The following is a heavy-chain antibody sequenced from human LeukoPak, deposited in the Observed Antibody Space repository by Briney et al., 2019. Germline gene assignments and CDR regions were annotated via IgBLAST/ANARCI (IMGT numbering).Heavy chain of an antibody. CDR2: ISSSGSNI. V-gene: IGHV3-48*03. CDR3: ARQAYYDSSGYYWGPFDY. J-gene: IGHJ4*02. Sequence: QPGGSLRLSCAASGFTFSSYEMNWVRQAPGKGLEWVSYISSSGSNIYYADSVKGRFTISRDNAKNSLYLQMNSLRAEDTAVYYCARQAYYDSSGYYWGPFDYWGQGTLVTVSS. D-gene: IGHD3-22*01. CDR1: GFTFSSYE.